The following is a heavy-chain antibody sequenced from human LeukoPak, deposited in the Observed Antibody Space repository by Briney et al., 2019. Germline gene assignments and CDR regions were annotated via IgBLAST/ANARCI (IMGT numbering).Heavy chain of an antibody. CDR2: IYHSGST. CDR1: GGSISSGGYS. Sequence: SQTLSLTCAVSGGSISSGGYSWSWIRQPPGKGLEWIGYIYHSGSTYYNPSLKSRVTISVDRSKNQFSLKLSSVTAAGTAVYYCARSGRRYYFDYWGQGTLVTVSS. CDR3: ARSGRRYYFDY. V-gene: IGHV4-30-2*01. J-gene: IGHJ4*02. D-gene: IGHD4-17*01.